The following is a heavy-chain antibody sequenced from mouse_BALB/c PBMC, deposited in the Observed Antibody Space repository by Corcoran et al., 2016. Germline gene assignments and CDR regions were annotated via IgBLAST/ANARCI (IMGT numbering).Heavy chain of an antibody. Sequence: DVQLQESGPGLVKPSQSLSLTCSVTGYPITSGYYWNWIRQFPGNKLEWMGYISYDGSNNYNPSLKNRISITRDTSMNQFFLKLNYVTTEDTATYYCATLLRPFDYWGQGTTLTVSS. V-gene: IGHV3-6*02. CDR2: ISYDGSN. CDR1: GYPITSGYY. J-gene: IGHJ2*01. D-gene: IGHD1-2*01. CDR3: ATLLRPFDY.